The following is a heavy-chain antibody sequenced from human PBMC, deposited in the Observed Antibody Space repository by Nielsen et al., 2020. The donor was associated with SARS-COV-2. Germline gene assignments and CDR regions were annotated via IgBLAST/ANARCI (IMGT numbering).Heavy chain of an antibody. Sequence: GGSLRLSCAASGFTFSDYYMSWVRQAPGKGLEWVANIKQDGSEKYYVDSVKGRFTISRDNAKNSLYLQMNSLRAEDTAVYYCARGRLRFLEWLTHFDYWGQGTLVTVSS. V-gene: IGHV3-7*03. CDR1: GFTFSDYY. D-gene: IGHD3-3*01. CDR3: ARGRLRFLEWLTHFDY. J-gene: IGHJ4*02. CDR2: IKQDGSEK.